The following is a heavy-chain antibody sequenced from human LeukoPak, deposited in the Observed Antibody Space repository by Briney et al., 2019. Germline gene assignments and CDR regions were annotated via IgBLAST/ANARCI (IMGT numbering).Heavy chain of an antibody. V-gene: IGHV1-46*01. D-gene: IGHD2-2*01. CDR1: GYTFTSYY. J-gene: IGHJ5*02. CDR2: INPSGGST. Sequence: ASVKVSCKASGYTFTSYYMHWVRQAPGQGLEWMGIINPSGGSTSYAQKFQGRVTMTRDTSTSTVYMELSSLRSGDTAVYYCARDRHGYQLLPWFDPWGQGTLVTVSS. CDR3: ARDRHGYQLLPWFDP.